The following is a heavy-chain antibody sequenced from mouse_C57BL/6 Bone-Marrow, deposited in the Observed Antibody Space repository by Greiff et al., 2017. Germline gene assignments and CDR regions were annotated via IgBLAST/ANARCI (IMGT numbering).Heavy chain of an antibody. V-gene: IGHV5-4*03. CDR1: GFTFSSYA. D-gene: IGHD1-1*01. J-gene: IGHJ2*01. CDR2: ISDGGSYT. Sequence: EVMLVESGGGLVKPGGSLKLSCAASGFTFSSYAMSWVRQTPEKRLEWVATISDGGSYTYYQDNVKGRFTISRDNAKNNLYLQMSHRKSEDTAMYYCAGAAVSPFDYWGQGTTLTVSS. CDR3: AGAAVSPFDY.